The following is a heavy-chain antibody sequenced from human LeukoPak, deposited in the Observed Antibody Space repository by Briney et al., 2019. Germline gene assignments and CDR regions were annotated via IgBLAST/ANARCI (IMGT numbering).Heavy chain of an antibody. Sequence: SETLSLTCTVSGGSINSYYWSWIRQPPGKGLEWIGYIYYSGSTNYNPSLKSRVTISLDTSKNQFSLELSSVTAADTAVYYCASTYCSGGSCYPYYWGQGTLVTVSS. CDR1: GGSINSYY. V-gene: IGHV4-59*01. CDR2: IYYSGST. D-gene: IGHD2-15*01. CDR3: ASTYCSGGSCYPYY. J-gene: IGHJ4*02.